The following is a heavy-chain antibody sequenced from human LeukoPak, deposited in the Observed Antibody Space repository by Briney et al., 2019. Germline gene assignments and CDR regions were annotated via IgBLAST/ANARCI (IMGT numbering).Heavy chain of an antibody. CDR3: ARHTYYYDSSGYYYAGSYYFDY. D-gene: IGHD3-22*01. CDR2: IIPIFGTA. V-gene: IGHV1-69*05. J-gene: IGHJ4*02. CDR1: GGTFSSYA. Sequence: SVKVSCKASGGTFSSYAISWVRQAPGQGLEWMGGIIPIFGTANYAQKFQGRVTITTDESTSTAYMELSSLRSEDTAVYYCARHTYYYDSSGYYYAGSYYFDYWGLGTLVTVSS.